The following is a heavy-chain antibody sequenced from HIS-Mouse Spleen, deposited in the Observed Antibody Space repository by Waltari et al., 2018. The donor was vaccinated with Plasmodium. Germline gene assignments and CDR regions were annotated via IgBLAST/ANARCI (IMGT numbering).Heavy chain of an antibody. V-gene: IGHV4-34*01. D-gene: IGHD2-15*01. CDR2: IKHSGST. CDR3: ARLVVVASKDSY. CDR1: GWSFVGYY. J-gene: IGHJ4*02. Sequence: QVQLQQWGAGLLKPSETLSLTCACYGWSFVGYYWGWFGQPPGKGLEWIGEIKHSGSTNYNPSLKSRVTISVDTSKNQFSLKLSSVTAADTAVYYCARLVVVASKDSYWGQGTLVTVSS.